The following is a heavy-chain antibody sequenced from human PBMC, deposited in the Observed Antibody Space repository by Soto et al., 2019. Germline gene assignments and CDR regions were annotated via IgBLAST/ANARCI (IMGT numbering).Heavy chain of an antibody. D-gene: IGHD4-17*01. CDR2: ILHSGST. V-gene: IGHV4-4*02. Sequence: SETLSLTCAVSGASISTSNWWNWVRQSPEKGLEWIGQILHSGSTNYNPSLKTRVTISVDKSKNQFSLRLTSLTAADTALYFCARSDYGDSNSQFFDYWGQGALVTVSS. CDR3: ARSDYGDSNSQFFDY. CDR1: GASISTSNW. J-gene: IGHJ4*02.